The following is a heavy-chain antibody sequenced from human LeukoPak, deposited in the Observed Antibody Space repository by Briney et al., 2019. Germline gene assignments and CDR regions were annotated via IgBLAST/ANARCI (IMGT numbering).Heavy chain of an antibody. CDR3: ARLFRDVTTFDY. J-gene: IGHJ4*02. V-gene: IGHV3-7*01. Sequence: PGGSLRLSCTASGFTLSTSWMSWVRQAPGRGLEWVASIKQDGSQKYYVDSVKGRFTTSRDNVQNSLYLQMNSLRAEDTAVYYCARLFRDVTTFDYWAREPWSPSPQ. CDR2: IKQDGSQK. CDR1: GFTLSTSW. D-gene: IGHD1-1*01.